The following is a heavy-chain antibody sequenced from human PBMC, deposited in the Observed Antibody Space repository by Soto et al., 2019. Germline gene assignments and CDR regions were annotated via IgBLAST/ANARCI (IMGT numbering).Heavy chain of an antibody. J-gene: IGHJ4*02. V-gene: IGHV5-51*01. CDR3: ASRYYDTSGTSPSYLDY. D-gene: IGHD3-10*01. CDR1: GYSFTNYW. CDR2: IHPGDSDT. Sequence: PGESLKISCKGSGYSFTNYWIGWVRQMPGKGLEWMGIIHPGDSDTRYSPSFQGQITISADKSINTAYLQWSSLRASDSAMYYCASRYYDTSGTSPSYLDYWGQGTLVPVSS.